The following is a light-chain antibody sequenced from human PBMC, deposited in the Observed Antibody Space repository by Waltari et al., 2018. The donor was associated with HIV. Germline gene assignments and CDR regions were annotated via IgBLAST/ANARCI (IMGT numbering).Light chain of an antibody. CDR3: ATWDSSLSAVV. V-gene: IGLV1-51*01. J-gene: IGLJ2*01. Sequence: QSVLTQPPSVSAAPGQKVSTSCSGSPSNVGNNHASWYQHLPGTAPTLLMYENDKQASGIPDRFSGSKSGTSATLGITGLQTGDEAHYYCATWDSSLSAVVFGGGTKLTIL. CDR2: END. CDR1: PSNVGNNH.